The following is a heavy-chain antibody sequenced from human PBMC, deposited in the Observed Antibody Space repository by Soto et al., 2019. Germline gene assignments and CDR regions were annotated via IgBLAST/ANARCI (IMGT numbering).Heavy chain of an antibody. J-gene: IGHJ6*04. CDR1: GFTFSSYA. CDR2: ISGSGGST. V-gene: IGHV3-23*01. Sequence: GGSLRLSCAASGFTFSSYAMSWVRQAPGKGLEWVSAISGSGGSTYYADSVKGRFTISRDNSKNTLYLQMNSLRAEDTAVYYCAKDKGSGSYYNTGGVDVWGKGTTVTVSS. D-gene: IGHD3-10*01. CDR3: AKDKGSGSYYNTGGVDV.